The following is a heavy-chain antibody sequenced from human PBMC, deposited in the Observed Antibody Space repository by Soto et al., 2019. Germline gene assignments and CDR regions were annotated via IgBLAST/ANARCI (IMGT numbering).Heavy chain of an antibody. Sequence: QVQLVQSGAEVKKPGASVKVSCKASGYTFTNHGISWVRQAPGQGLEWMGWISNYNGNTNYAQKFQGRVTMTTDTSTSTAYMELRSLRSDDTAIYYCAREFQQQPLDYWGQGTLVSVST. J-gene: IGHJ4*02. CDR1: GYTFTNHG. D-gene: IGHD6-13*01. V-gene: IGHV1-18*01. CDR2: ISNYNGNT. CDR3: AREFQQQPLDY.